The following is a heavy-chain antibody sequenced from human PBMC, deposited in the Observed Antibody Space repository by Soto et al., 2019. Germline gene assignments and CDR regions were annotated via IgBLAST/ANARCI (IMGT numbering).Heavy chain of an antibody. CDR1: GFAFSQYG. J-gene: IGHJ4*02. D-gene: IGHD6-19*01. CDR2: IRSFDYRT. Sequence: GGSLRLSCTASGFAFSQYGMSWVRQAPGKGLEWVSSIRSFDYRTNYADSVKGRFTISRDNSKSTLSLQMNSLRAEDTAVYYCAKDVESGWYEEFDYWGPGTLVTVSS. CDR3: AKDVESGWYEEFDY. V-gene: IGHV3-23*01.